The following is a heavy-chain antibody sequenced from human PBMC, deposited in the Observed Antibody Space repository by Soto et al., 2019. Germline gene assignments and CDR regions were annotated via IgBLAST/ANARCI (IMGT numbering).Heavy chain of an antibody. CDR1: GYTFTSYA. D-gene: IGHD6-19*01. CDR2: INAGNGNT. Sequence: ASVKVSFKASGYTFTSYAMHWVRQAPGQRLEWMGWINAGNGNTKYSQKFQGRVTITRDTSASTAYMELSSLRSEDTAVYYCARVRSSGCSLYGMAVWGQGTTVTVSS. V-gene: IGHV1-3*01. J-gene: IGHJ6*02. CDR3: ARVRSSGCSLYGMAV.